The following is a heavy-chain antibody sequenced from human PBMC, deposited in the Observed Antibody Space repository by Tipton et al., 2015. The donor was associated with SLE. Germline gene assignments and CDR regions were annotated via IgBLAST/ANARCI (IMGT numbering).Heavy chain of an antibody. J-gene: IGHJ4*02. V-gene: IGHV4-4*02. Sequence: TLSPTCAVSGGSIRSSNWWSWVRQPPGKGLEWIGEIHHSGSTNSNPSLKSRVTISVDKSKNQFSLKLSSVTVADTAVYYCARGAARRRYFDYWGQGTLVTVSS. CDR1: GGSIRSSNW. CDR2: IHHSGST. D-gene: IGHD6-6*01. CDR3: ARGAARRRYFDY.